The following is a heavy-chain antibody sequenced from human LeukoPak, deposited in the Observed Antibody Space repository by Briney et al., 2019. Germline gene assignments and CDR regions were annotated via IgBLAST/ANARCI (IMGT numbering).Heavy chain of an antibody. CDR3: ARDSNHRHPPFYYYYGMDV. V-gene: IGHV3-30*03. Sequence: GGSLRLSCAASGFTFSSYGMHWVRQAPGKGLEWVAVISYDGSNKYYADSVKGRFTISRDDSKNTLYLQMNSLRAEDTAVYYCARDSNHRHPPFYYYYGMDVWGQGTTATVSS. CDR1: GFTFSSYG. CDR2: ISYDGSNK. J-gene: IGHJ6*02.